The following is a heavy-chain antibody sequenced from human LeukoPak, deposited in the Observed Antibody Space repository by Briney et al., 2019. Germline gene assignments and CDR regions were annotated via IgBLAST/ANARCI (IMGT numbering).Heavy chain of an antibody. CDR3: ARGGAYYYDSSGYSY. J-gene: IGHJ4*02. D-gene: IGHD3-22*01. CDR2: IYTSGST. Sequence: SGTLSLTCTVSGGSISSYYWCWIRQPAGKGLEWIGRIYTSGSTNYNPSLKSRVTMSVDTSKNQFSLKLSSVTAADTAVYYCARGGAYYYDSSGYSYWGQGTLVTVSS. V-gene: IGHV4-4*07. CDR1: GGSISSYY.